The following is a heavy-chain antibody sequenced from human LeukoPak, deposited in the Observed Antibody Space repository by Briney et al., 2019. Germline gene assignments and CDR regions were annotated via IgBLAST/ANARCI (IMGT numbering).Heavy chain of an antibody. CDR2: IYPGDSDT. J-gene: IGHJ4*02. CDR1: GYSFTSYW. CDR3: ARQENYYDSSGYYSFDY. Sequence: GESLKISCKGSGYSFTSYWIGWVRQMPGKGLEWMGIIYPGDSDTRYSLSFQGQVTISADKSISTAYLQWSSLKASDTAMYYCARQENYYDSSGYYSFDYWGQGTLVTVSS. D-gene: IGHD3-22*01. V-gene: IGHV5-51*01.